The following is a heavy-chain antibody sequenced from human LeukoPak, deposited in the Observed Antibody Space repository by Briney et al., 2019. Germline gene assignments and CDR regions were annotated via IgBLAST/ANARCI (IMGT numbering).Heavy chain of an antibody. CDR3: AKLKSTATTIDALDI. CDR1: GSPFTKYW. CDR2: NYPDDFET. J-gene: IGHJ3*02. D-gene: IGHD1-1*01. V-gene: IGHV5-51*01. Sequence: GASLEISCQGSGSPFTKYWIAWARQLPGKGLECMGINYPDDFETRYSPSFQGRVTISADKFINTAYLQWSSLKASDTAMYDCAKLKSTATTIDALDIWGQGTMVTISS.